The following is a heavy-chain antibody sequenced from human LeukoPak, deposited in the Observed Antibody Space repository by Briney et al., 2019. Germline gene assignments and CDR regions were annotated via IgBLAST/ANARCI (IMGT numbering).Heavy chain of an antibody. CDR3: ARPVWFGELFYYGMDV. Sequence: GGSLRLSCAASGFTFSSYSMNWVRQAPGKGLEWVSSISSSSNYIYNADSVMGRFTISRDNAKNSLYLQMNSLRAEDTAVYYCARPVWFGELFYYGMDVWGKGTTVTVSS. J-gene: IGHJ6*04. V-gene: IGHV3-21*01. D-gene: IGHD3-10*01. CDR2: ISSSSNYI. CDR1: GFTFSSYS.